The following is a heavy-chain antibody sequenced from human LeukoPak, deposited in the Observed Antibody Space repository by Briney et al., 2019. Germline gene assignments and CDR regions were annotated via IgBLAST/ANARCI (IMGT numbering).Heavy chain of an antibody. V-gene: IGHV5-10-1*01. D-gene: IGHD4-23*01. CDR3: ARQPRGTVVFDY. J-gene: IGHJ4*02. Sequence: GESLRISCKGSGYSYTNYWISWVRQMPGKGLGWMGRIDPSDSYINHSPSFQGHVSISADKSVSTACLQWSSLKASDSAMYYCARQPRGTVVFDYWGQGTLVTVSS. CDR1: GYSYTNYW. CDR2: IDPSDSYI.